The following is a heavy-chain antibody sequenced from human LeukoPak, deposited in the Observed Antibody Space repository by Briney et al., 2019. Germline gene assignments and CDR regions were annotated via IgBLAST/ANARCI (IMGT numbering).Heavy chain of an antibody. CDR3: ARGGVYSGSYRTYYFDY. CDR1: GFTLSNYA. CDR2: ISYDGSNK. D-gene: IGHD1-26*01. Sequence: PGGSLRLSCAASGFTLSNYAMHWVRQAPGKGLEWVAVISYDGSNKYYADSVKGRFTISRDNSKNTLYLQMNSLRAEDTAVYYCARGGVYSGSYRTYYFDYWGQGTLVTVSS. J-gene: IGHJ4*02. V-gene: IGHV3-30*04.